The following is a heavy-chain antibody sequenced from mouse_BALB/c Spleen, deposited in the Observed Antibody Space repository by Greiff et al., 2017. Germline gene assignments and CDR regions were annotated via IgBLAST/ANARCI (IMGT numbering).Heavy chain of an antibody. CDR2: INPSNGRT. J-gene: IGHJ2*01. Sequence: QVQLQQPGADLVKPGASVKLSCKASGYTFTSYWMHWVKQRPGQGLEWIGEINPSNGRTNYNEKFKSKATLTVDKSSSTAYMQLSSLTSEDSAVYYCARSNGLDYWGQGTTLTVSS. CDR3: ARSNGLDY. D-gene: IGHD1-1*02. CDR1: GYTFTSYW. V-gene: IGHV1S81*02.